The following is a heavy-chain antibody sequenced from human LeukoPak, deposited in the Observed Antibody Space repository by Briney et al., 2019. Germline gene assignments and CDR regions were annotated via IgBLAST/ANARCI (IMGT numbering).Heavy chain of an antibody. CDR1: GFAFSSYW. J-gene: IGHJ6*03. V-gene: IGHV3-7*03. Sequence: GGSLRLSCAASGFAFSSYWMSWVRQAPGKGLEWVANIKQDGSEKYYVDSVKGRFTISRDNAKTSLYLQMNSLRAEDTALYYCARVISGYDFYYYYYMDVWGKGTTVTVSS. CDR2: IKQDGSEK. D-gene: IGHD5-12*01. CDR3: ARVISGYDFYYYYYMDV.